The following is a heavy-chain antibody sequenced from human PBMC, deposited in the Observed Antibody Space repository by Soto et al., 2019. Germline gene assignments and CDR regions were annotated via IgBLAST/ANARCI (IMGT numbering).Heavy chain of an antibody. CDR3: AKGYYYESSGSFDY. Sequence: EVQLLESGGGLVQPGGSLRLSCAASGFTFSSYAMSWVRQAPGKELEWVSAISGRGGSTYYANSVKGRFTIYRDNTKNTLYLQMNSQRAEETALYYCAKGYYYESSGSFDYWGQGTLVTVSS. D-gene: IGHD3-22*01. V-gene: IGHV3-23*01. J-gene: IGHJ4*02. CDR1: GFTFSSYA. CDR2: ISGRGGST.